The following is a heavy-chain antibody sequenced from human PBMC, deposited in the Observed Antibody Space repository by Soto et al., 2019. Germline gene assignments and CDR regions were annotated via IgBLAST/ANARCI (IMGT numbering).Heavy chain of an antibody. CDR2: IYHSGST. D-gene: IGHD3-3*01. Sequence: GNLSLTCAVSGGSISSSNWWSWVRQPPGKGLEWIGEIYHSGSTNYNPSLKSRVTISVDKSKNQFSLELSSVTAADTAVYYCARGGMAVIMTTDWFDPWGQGTLVTVSS. CDR1: GGSISSSNW. J-gene: IGHJ5*02. CDR3: ARGGMAVIMTTDWFDP. V-gene: IGHV4-4*02.